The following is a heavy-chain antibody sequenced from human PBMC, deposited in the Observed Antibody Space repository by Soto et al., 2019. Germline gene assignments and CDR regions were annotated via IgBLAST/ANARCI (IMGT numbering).Heavy chain of an antibody. J-gene: IGHJ6*02. D-gene: IGHD1-26*01. Sequence: SETLSLTCTVSGGSISSGGYYWSWIRQYPGKGLEWIGYIYYSGSTYYNPSLKSRVSISVDTSKNQFSLKLSSVTAADTAVYYCARDARGNSYYHYHKDGLGQGATGTGSS. V-gene: IGHV4-31*03. CDR2: IYYSGST. CDR3: ARDARGNSYYHYHKDG. CDR1: GGSISSGGYY.